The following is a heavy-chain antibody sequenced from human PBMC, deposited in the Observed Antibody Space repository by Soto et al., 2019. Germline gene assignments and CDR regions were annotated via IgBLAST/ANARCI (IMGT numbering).Heavy chain of an antibody. CDR3: AKDFGEHWLPDY. J-gene: IGHJ4*02. D-gene: IGHD3-10*01. CDR2: ISGSGGNT. CDR1: GFTFTTYA. Sequence: EAQLLESGGGLIQPGGSLRPSCAASGFTFTTYAMSWVRQAPGKGLERVSAISGSGGNTYYADPGKSRFNISRDNSRNSVHLQMNSLRVDDTAVYYCAKDFGEHWLPDYWGQGTLVTVSS. V-gene: IGHV3-23*01.